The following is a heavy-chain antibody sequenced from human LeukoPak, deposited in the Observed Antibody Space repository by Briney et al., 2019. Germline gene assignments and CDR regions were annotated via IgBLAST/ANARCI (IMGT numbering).Heavy chain of an antibody. Sequence: PTGGSLRLSCAASGFTFSSYAMSWVRQAPGKGLEWVSAISGSGGSTYYADSVKGRFTISRDNSKNTLYLQMNSLRAEDTAVYYCARGASRYYYGSGSYYIDDYWGQGTLVTVSS. D-gene: IGHD3-10*01. J-gene: IGHJ4*02. V-gene: IGHV3-23*01. CDR1: GFTFSSYA. CDR2: ISGSGGST. CDR3: ARGASRYYYGSGSYYIDDY.